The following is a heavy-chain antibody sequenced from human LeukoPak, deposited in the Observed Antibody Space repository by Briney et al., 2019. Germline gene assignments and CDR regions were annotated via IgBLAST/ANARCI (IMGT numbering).Heavy chain of an antibody. CDR3: ARAPGMEWPYDAFDI. CDR2: IYSGGST. CDR1: GFTVSSNY. Sequence: GGSLRLSCAASGFTVSSNYMSWVRQAPGKGLEWDSVIYSGGSTYYADSVKGRFTISRDNSKNTLYLQMNSLRAEDTAVYYCARAPGMEWPYDAFDIWGQGTMVTVSS. J-gene: IGHJ3*02. V-gene: IGHV3-53*01. D-gene: IGHD3-3*01.